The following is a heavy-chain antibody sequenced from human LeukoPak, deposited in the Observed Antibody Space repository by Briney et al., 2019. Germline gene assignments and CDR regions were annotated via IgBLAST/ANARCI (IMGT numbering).Heavy chain of an antibody. Sequence: PSQTLSLTCAVSGGSISSSSYYWGWIRQPPGKGLEWIGSIYYSGSTYYNPSLKSRVTMSVDTSKNQFSLKLSSVTAADTAVYYCAREGQIFGVVSYYFDYWGQGTLVTVSS. CDR1: GGSISSSSYY. J-gene: IGHJ4*02. V-gene: IGHV4-39*07. CDR2: IYYSGST. D-gene: IGHD3-3*01. CDR3: AREGQIFGVVSYYFDY.